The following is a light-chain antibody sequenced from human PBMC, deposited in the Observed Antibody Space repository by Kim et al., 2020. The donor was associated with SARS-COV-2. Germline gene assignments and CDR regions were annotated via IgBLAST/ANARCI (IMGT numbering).Light chain of an antibody. J-gene: IGLJ2*01. CDR2: DVS. Sequence: GQSITISCNGTSSDVGTYKYVSWYQQHPGKAPKIMIFDVSNRPSGVSNRFSASKSANTASLTISGLQAEDEATYYCSSYTTSSTVIFGGGTQLTVL. CDR3: SSYTTSSTVI. V-gene: IGLV2-14*03. CDR1: SSDVGTYKY.